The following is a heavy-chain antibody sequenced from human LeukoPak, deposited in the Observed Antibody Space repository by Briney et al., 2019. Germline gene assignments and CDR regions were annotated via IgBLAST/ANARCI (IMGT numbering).Heavy chain of an antibody. Sequence: SETLSLTCTVSGGSISSNNYYWGWIRQPPGKGLEWIGSINHSGSTNYNPSLKSRVTISVDTSKNQFSLKLSSVTAADTAVYYCARGRRITMVRGVIPNWFDPWGQGTLVTVSS. CDR1: GGSISSNNYY. D-gene: IGHD3-10*01. V-gene: IGHV4-39*07. J-gene: IGHJ5*02. CDR3: ARGRRITMVRGVIPNWFDP. CDR2: INHSGST.